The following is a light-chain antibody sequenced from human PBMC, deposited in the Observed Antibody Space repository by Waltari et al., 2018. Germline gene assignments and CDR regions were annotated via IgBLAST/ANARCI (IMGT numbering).Light chain of an antibody. CDR1: QAIRND. CDR2: AAS. V-gene: IGKV1-6*01. J-gene: IGKJ2*01. Sequence: AIQMTQSPSSLSASVGDSVTITCRASQAIRNDLGWYQQTPGRAPKLLIFAASSVQSGVPSRFSCSGSGTDFTLTITSLQPEDFATYYCLQDYNYPYTFGRGTKLEIK. CDR3: LQDYNYPYT.